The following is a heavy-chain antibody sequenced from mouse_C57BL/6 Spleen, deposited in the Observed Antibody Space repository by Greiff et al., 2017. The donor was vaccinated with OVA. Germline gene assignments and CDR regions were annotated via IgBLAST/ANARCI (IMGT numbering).Heavy chain of an antibody. Sequence: EVKLMESGEGLVKPGGSLKLSCAASGFTFSSYAMSWVRQTPEKRLEWVAYISSGGDYIYYADTVTGRFTISRDNARNTLYLQMSSLKSEDTAMYYCTRDRGSHYAMDDWGQGTSVTVSS. CDR2: ISSGGDYI. J-gene: IGHJ4*01. D-gene: IGHD3-1*01. V-gene: IGHV5-9-1*02. CDR3: TRDRGSHYAMDD. CDR1: GFTFSSYA.